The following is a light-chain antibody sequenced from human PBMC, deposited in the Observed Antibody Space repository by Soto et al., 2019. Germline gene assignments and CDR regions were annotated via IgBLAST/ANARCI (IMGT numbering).Light chain of an antibody. J-gene: IGKJ1*01. CDR3: EQYGSSPRT. Sequence: EVVLTQSPGTLSLSRVERATLSCMASQSVSSSYLAWYQQKPGQAPRLLIYGISTRATGVPDRFSGSGSGTDFTLTISRLEPEDFAVYYCEQYGSSPRTFGQGTKVDIK. CDR1: QSVSSSY. CDR2: GIS. V-gene: IGKV3-20*01.